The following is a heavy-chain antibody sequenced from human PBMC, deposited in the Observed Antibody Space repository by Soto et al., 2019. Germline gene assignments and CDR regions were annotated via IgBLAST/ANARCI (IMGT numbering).Heavy chain of an antibody. V-gene: IGHV1-46*01. Sequence: ASVKVSCKASGYTFTTFFFHWVRQAPGQGLEWVGIINPSGGGTNYARQFQARVTMTTDTSTATVYMELGSLTSDDTAVYYCAGTSVGSLGSDHGVAGWGKGTAVTVSS. J-gene: IGHJ6*04. D-gene: IGHD1-26*01. CDR2: INPSGGGT. CDR3: AGTSVGSLGSDHGVAG. CDR1: GYTFTTFF.